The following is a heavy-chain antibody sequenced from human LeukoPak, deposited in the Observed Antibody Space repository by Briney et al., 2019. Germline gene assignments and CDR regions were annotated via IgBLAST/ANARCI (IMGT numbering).Heavy chain of an antibody. V-gene: IGHV3-7*01. CDR2: IKQDGSET. J-gene: IGHJ6*03. D-gene: IGHD3-10*01. Sequence: PGGSLRLSCAASGFTFSNYWMSWVRRAPGKGLEWVANIKQDGSETYYVDSVRGRFTISRDNAKNSLYLQMNSLRAEDTAVYYCARDPPPYYSGSGGERYYHYYYYMDVWGKGTTVTVSS. CDR1: GFTFSNYW. CDR3: ARDPPPYYSGSGGERYYHYYYYMDV.